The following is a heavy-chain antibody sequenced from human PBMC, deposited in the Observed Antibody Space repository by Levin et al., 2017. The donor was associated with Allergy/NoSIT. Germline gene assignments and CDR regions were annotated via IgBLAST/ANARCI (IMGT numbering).Heavy chain of an antibody. CDR3: ARHVGPDAFDS. CDR1: GGSISSNY. V-gene: IGHV4-59*08. CDR2: IYYSGST. Sequence: PSETLSLTCTVSGGSISSNYWSWIRQPPGKGLEWIGNIYYSGSTNYNPSLKSRVTISVDTSKNQFSLKLSSVTAADTAVYYCARHVGPDAFDSWGQGTMVTVSS. D-gene: IGHD1-26*01. J-gene: IGHJ3*02.